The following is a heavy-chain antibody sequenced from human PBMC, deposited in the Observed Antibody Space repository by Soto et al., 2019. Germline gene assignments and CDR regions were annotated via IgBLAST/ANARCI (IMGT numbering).Heavy chain of an antibody. CDR3: ARSWDYYGTFSY. D-gene: IGHD3-10*01. V-gene: IGHV4-59*01. CDR1: GGSISSYY. Sequence: SVTLSLTCTVSGGSISSYYWSWIRQPPGKGLEWIGYIYYSGSTNYNPSLKSRVTISVDTSKDQFSLKPSSVTAADTAVYYCARSWDYYGTFSYWGQGTLVTVSS. CDR2: IYYSGST. J-gene: IGHJ4*02.